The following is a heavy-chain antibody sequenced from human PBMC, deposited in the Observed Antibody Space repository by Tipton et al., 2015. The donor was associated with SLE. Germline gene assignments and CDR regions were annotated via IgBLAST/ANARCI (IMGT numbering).Heavy chain of an antibody. V-gene: IGHV3-21*01. CDR2: ISSSSSYI. CDR3: ARASTRLDWYFDL. J-gene: IGHJ2*01. CDR1: GFTFSSYS. Sequence: SLRLSCAASGFTFSSYSMNWVRQAPGKGLEWVSSISSSSSYIYYADSVKGRFSISRDNAKNSLYLQMNSLRAEDTAVYYCARASTRLDWYFDLWGRGTLVTVSS. D-gene: IGHD4-11*01.